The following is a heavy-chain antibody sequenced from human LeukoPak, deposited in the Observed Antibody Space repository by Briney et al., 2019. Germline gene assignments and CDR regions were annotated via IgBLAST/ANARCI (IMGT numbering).Heavy chain of an antibody. J-gene: IGHJ4*02. CDR2: IYSGGST. CDR3: ARFSRSGSYLNY. D-gene: IGHD3-10*01. V-gene: IGHV3-66*01. Sequence: QSGGSLRLSCAASGFTFSSYWMSWVRQAPGKGLEWVSVIYSGGSTYYADSVKGRFTISRDNSKNTLYLQMNSLRAEDTAVYYCARFSRSGSYLNYWGQGTLVTVSS. CDR1: GFTFSSYW.